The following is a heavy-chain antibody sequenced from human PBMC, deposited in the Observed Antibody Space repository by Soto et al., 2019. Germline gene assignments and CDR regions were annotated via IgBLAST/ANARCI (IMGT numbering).Heavy chain of an antibody. J-gene: IGHJ4*02. CDR2: IYPGDSDT. Sequence: GESLKISCNGSGYSFTSYWICWVRQMPGKGLEWMGIIYPGDSDTRYSPSFQGQVTISTDTSTNTLYLQMNSLRDEDTAVYYCAKEMNSRWFPLDSWGQGTLVTVSS. D-gene: IGHD3-10*01. CDR1: GYSFTSYW. CDR3: AKEMNSRWFPLDS. V-gene: IGHV5-51*01.